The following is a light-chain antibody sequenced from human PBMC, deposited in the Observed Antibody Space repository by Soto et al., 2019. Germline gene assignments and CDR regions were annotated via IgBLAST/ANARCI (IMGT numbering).Light chain of an antibody. V-gene: IGKV1-33*01. CDR1: QDINNY. CDR3: QQYDTLPLT. J-gene: IGKJ4*01. CDR2: DAS. Sequence: DIQLTQSPPSQSASVGDRVTITCQASQDINNYLNWYQQKPGKAPKLLIYDASTLETGVPSRFSGRGSGTDFTFTISSRQPEDFATFYCQQYDTLPLTFGGGTQVEIK.